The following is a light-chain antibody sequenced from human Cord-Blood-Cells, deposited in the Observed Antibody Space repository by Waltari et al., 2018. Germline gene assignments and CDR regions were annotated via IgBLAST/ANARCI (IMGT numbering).Light chain of an antibody. V-gene: IGLV1-44*01. CDR1: SSNIGSNN. CDR2: SNN. J-gene: IGLJ1*01. Sequence: QSVLTQPPSASGTPGQRVTISCSGSSSNIGSNNVNWYQQLPGTAPKLLIYSNNQRPSGVPDRVSGSKSGTSASLAISGRQSEDEADYYCAAWDDSLNGYVFGTGTKVTVL. CDR3: AAWDDSLNGYV.